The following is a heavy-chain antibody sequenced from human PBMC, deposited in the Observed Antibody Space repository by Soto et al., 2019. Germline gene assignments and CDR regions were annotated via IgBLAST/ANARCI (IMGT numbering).Heavy chain of an antibody. CDR2: ISGSGGST. CDR1: GFTFSNYA. Sequence: GGSLRLSCAASGFTFSNYAMSWVRQAPGKGLEWVSGISGSGGSTYYADSVKGRFTISRDNSKNTLYLQMNSLRAEDTAVYYCAKDLDDYSNYHYYYMDVWGKGTTVTVSS. CDR3: AKDLDDYSNYHYYYMDV. J-gene: IGHJ6*03. D-gene: IGHD4-4*01. V-gene: IGHV3-23*01.